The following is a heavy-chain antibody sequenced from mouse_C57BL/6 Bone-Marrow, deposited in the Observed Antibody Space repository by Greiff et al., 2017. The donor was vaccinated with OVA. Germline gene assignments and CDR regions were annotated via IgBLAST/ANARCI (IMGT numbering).Heavy chain of an antibody. CDR1: GFTFSSYG. Sequence: EVQGVESGGDLVKPGGSLKLSCAASGFTFSSYGMSWVRQTPDKRLEWVATISSGGSYTYYPDSVKGRFTISRDNAKNTLYLQMSSLKSEDTAMYYCARPYYYGSSFLGYFDVWGTGTTVTVSS. D-gene: IGHD1-1*01. CDR3: ARPYYYGSSFLGYFDV. V-gene: IGHV5-6*01. CDR2: ISSGGSYT. J-gene: IGHJ1*03.